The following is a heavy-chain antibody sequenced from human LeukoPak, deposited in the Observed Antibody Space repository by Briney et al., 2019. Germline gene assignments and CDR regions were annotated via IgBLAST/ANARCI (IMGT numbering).Heavy chain of an antibody. CDR3: ARDQRRIVGATLSLGLGPDY. J-gene: IGHJ4*02. CDR2: ISSSSSYI. Sequence: GGSLRLSCAASGFTFSSYSMNWVRQAPGKGLEWVSSISSSSSYIYYADSVKGRFTISRDNAKNSLYLQMNSLRAEDTAVYYCARDQRRIVGATLSLGLGPDYWGQGTLVTVSS. V-gene: IGHV3-21*01. D-gene: IGHD1-26*01. CDR1: GFTFSSYS.